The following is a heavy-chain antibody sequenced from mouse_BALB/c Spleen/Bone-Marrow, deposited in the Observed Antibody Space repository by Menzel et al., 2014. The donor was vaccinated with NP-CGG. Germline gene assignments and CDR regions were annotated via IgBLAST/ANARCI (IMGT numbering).Heavy chain of an antibody. CDR1: GYTFSNYW. V-gene: IGHV1-9*01. J-gene: IGHJ2*01. CDR2: ILPGSGST. Sequence: VKLQESGAELMKPGASVKISCKATGYTFSNYWMEWVKQRPGHGLEWIGEILPGSGSTNYNEKFTGKATFTADTSSNTAYLQLSSLTPADSAVYYCASGDYFDYWGQGTTLTVSS. CDR3: ASGDYFDY.